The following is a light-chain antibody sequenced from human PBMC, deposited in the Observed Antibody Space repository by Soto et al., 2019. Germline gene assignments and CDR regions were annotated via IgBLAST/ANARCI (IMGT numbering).Light chain of an antibody. Sequence: EIVLTQSPGTLSLSPGERATLSCRASQTVSSSYLAWYQQKPGQAPRLLIYDASTRATGIPARFSGSGSGTEFTLTVSSLQPEDFATYYCQQFDDHPFTFGPGTKVDIK. CDR2: DAS. J-gene: IGKJ3*01. CDR3: QQFDDHPFT. V-gene: IGKV3-20*01. CDR1: QTVSSSY.